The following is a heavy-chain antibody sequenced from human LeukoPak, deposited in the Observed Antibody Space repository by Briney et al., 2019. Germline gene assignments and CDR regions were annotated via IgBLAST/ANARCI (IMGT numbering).Heavy chain of an antibody. Sequence: SETLSLTCAVYGGSFSGYYWSWIRQPPGKGLEWIGEINHSGSTYYNPSLKSRVTISVDTSKNQFSLKLTSVTAADTAVYYCATLGEYYDSSGYYYNWGQGTLVTVSS. J-gene: IGHJ4*02. CDR2: INHSGST. CDR3: ATLGEYYDSSGYYYN. CDR1: GGSFSGYY. V-gene: IGHV4-34*01. D-gene: IGHD3-22*01.